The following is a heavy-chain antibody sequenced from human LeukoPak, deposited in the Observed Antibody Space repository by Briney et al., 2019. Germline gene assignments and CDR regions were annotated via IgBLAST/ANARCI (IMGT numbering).Heavy chain of an antibody. V-gene: IGHV3-66*02. Sequence: GGSLRLSCAASGFTVRSNYMSWVRQAPGKGLEWVSVIYSGGSTYYADSVKGRFTISRDNSKNTLYLQMNSLRAEDTAVYYCARGVTGNYDFWSGYYPLFDYWGQGTLVTVSS. CDR3: ARGVTGNYDFWSGYYPLFDY. D-gene: IGHD3-3*01. J-gene: IGHJ4*02. CDR1: GFTVRSNY. CDR2: IYSGGST.